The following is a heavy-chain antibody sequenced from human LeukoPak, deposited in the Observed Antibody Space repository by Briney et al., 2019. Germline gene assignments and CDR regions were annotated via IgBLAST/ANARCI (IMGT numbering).Heavy chain of an antibody. V-gene: IGHV1-46*01. D-gene: IGHD5-12*01. Sequence: ASVKVSCKASGGTFSSYAISWVRQAPGQGLEWMGIINPSGGSTSYAQKFQGRATMTRDTSTSTVYMELSSLRSEDTAVYYCARGLGTRIVATILVFDYWGQGTLVTVSS. CDR3: ARGLGTRIVATILVFDY. CDR1: GGTFSSYA. CDR2: INPSGGST. J-gene: IGHJ4*02.